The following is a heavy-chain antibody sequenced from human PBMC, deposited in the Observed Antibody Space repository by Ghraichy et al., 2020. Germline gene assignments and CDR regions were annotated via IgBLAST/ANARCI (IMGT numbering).Heavy chain of an antibody. CDR2: ISHDGISK. J-gene: IGHJ6*02. D-gene: IGHD6-13*01. V-gene: IGHV3-30-3*01. CDR3: ARDIKSSSWSYYFYAMDV. Sequence: GALRLSCAASASTFTTYSMHWVRQAPGKGLEWVAVISHDGISKYYADSVKGRFTISRDNSKNTLYLQMNSLRAEDTALYYCARDIKSSSWSYYFYAMDVWGQGTTVTDSS. CDR1: ASTFTTYS.